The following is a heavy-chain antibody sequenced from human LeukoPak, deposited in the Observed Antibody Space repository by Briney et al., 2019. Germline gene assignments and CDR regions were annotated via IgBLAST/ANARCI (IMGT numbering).Heavy chain of an antibody. CDR2: ISSSGDST. D-gene: IGHD6-25*01. J-gene: IGHJ4*02. Sequence: PGGSLRLSCTTSGFTFSSYAMTWVRQAPGKGLEWVSVISSSGDSTYHTDSVKGRFTISRDNSKDTLYLQMNSLSAEDTAVYYCAKAITSSAYSSAKYWGQGTLVTVSS. V-gene: IGHV3-23*01. CDR3: AKAITSSAYSSAKY. CDR1: GFTFSSYA.